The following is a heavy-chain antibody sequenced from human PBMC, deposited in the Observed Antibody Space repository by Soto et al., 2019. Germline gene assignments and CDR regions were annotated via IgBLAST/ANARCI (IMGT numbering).Heavy chain of an antibody. CDR2: IYYSGST. CDR3: ASIPNFGNSYYYYYYYMDV. Sequence: SETLSLTCTVSGGSISSSSYYWGWIRQPPGKGLEWIGSIYYSGSTYYNPSLKSRVTISVDTSKNQFSLKLSSVTAADTAVYYCASIPNFGNSYYYYYYYMDVWGKGTTVTVSS. D-gene: IGHD2-2*02. CDR1: GGSISSSSYY. J-gene: IGHJ6*03. V-gene: IGHV4-39*01.